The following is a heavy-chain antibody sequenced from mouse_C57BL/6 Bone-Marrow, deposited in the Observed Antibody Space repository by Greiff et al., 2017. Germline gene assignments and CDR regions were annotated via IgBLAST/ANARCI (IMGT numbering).Heavy chain of an antibody. Sequence: QVQLKQPGAELVRPGTSVKLSCTASGYTFTSYWMHWVKQRPGQGLEWLGVIDPSDSYTNYHQKFKGKATLTVDTSSSTAYMQLSSLTSEDSAVYYCARGLLGSWFAYGGQVTLVTVAA. CDR1: GYTFTSYW. CDR3: ARGLLGSWFAY. V-gene: IGHV1-59*01. J-gene: IGHJ3*01. D-gene: IGHD2-3*01. CDR2: IDPSDSYT.